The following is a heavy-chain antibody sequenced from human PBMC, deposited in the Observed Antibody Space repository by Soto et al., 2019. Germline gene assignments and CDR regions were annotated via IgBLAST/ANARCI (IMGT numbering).Heavy chain of an antibody. Sequence: QVQLQESGPGLVKPSETLSLTCTVSGGSITSYYWSWIRQPAGKGLEWIGRMHTSGSSNYNPSLKTRVATSVDTSKNQFSRKLSSVTAADTAVYYCARSGSYYDSRAFDIWGQGPMVTVSS. CDR1: GGSITSYY. J-gene: IGHJ3*02. V-gene: IGHV4-4*07. CDR2: MHTSGSS. CDR3: ARSGSYYDSRAFDI. D-gene: IGHD1-26*01.